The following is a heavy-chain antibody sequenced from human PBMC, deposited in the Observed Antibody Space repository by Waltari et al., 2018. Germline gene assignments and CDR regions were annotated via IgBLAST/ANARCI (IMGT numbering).Heavy chain of an antibody. D-gene: IGHD1-26*01. Sequence: VQLLASGAGLVPPGGSLRLSCSASGFTFSSYAMSWVRQAPGKGLEWVSAISGSGGSTYYADSVKGRFTISRDNSKNTLYLQMNSLRAEDTAVYYCAANGGSYPGYGYYWGQGTLVTVSS. J-gene: IGHJ4*02. V-gene: IGHV3-23*01. CDR3: AANGGSYPGYGYY. CDR2: ISGSGGST. CDR1: GFTFSSYA.